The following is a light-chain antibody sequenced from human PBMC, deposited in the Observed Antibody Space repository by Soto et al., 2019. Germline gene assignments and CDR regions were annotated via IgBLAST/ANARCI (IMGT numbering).Light chain of an antibody. Sequence: IQLTQSPSSLAAAVGDRVTITCRSSQDISNYFVWYQQKPGKAPNLLIYAASTLQSGVPLRFSGGWYGTDFTLTISNLQPADFATYYFKLLSRKPPHTFGQGTKVEIK. J-gene: IGKJ2*01. V-gene: IGKV1-9*01. CDR3: KLLSRKPPHT. CDR2: AAS. CDR1: QDISNY.